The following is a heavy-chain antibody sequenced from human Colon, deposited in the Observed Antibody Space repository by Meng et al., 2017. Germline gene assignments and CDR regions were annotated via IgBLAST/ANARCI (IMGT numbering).Heavy chain of an antibody. D-gene: IGHD3-22*01. J-gene: IGHJ4*02. Sequence: GGSLSLSCAASGFTFSSYGMHWVRQAPGKGLEWVAVIWYDGSNKYYADSVKGRFTISRDNSKNTLYLQMNSLRAEDTAVYYCARGGKYYYDSSGYYLDYWGQGTLVTFAS. CDR1: GFTFSSYG. CDR2: IWYDGSNK. V-gene: IGHV3-33*01. CDR3: ARGGKYYYDSSGYYLDY.